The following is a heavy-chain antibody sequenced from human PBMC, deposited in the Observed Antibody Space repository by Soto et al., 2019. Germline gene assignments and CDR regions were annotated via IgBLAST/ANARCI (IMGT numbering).Heavy chain of an antibody. CDR1: GYSFTNNW. D-gene: IGHD4-4*01. CDR2: IYPGDSDT. CDR3: ARRSNSQYAMDV. J-gene: IGHJ6*02. Sequence: PXESMKISCKGAGYSFTNNWIGWVRQMPGKGLEWMGIIYPGDSDTRYSPSFQGQVTISADKSISTAYLQWSSLKASDTAMYYCARRSNSQYAMDVWGQGTTVTVSS. V-gene: IGHV5-51*01.